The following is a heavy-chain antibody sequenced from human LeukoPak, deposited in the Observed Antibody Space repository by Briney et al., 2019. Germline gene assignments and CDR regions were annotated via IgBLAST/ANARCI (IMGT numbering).Heavy chain of an antibody. V-gene: IGHV3-23*01. Sequence: GGPLRLSCAASGFTFSSYAMSWVRQAPGKGLEWVSTISGTGVKTYYADSVKGRFTISRDNSKNMLYLQMNSLRAEDTAVYYCAKPLNIGWYYFDYWGQGTLVTVSS. CDR1: GFTFSSYA. J-gene: IGHJ4*02. D-gene: IGHD6-19*01. CDR2: ISGTGVKT. CDR3: AKPLNIGWYYFDY.